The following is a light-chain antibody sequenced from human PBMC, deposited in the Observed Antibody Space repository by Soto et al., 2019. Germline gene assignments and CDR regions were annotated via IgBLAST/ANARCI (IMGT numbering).Light chain of an antibody. CDR3: CSYTSISTGVL. CDR2: EVS. Sequence: QSVLTQPASVSGSPGQSITISCTGASSDVGDYSYVSWYQHHPGQAPELLIYEVSNRPSGVSHRFSGSKSGNTASLTISGLPAEDEADYCCCSYTSISTGVLFGGGTKVTVL. V-gene: IGLV2-14*01. CDR1: SSDVGDYSY. J-gene: IGLJ2*01.